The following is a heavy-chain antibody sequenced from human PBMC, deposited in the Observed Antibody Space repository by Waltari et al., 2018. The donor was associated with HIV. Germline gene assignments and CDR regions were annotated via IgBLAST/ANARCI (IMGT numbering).Heavy chain of an antibody. CDR1: GGSFRWYY. CDR3: ARGSWGSGMDV. J-gene: IGHJ6*02. CDR2: INHSGSI. V-gene: IGHV4-34*01. D-gene: IGHD7-27*01. Sequence: VRLQQWGAGLLKPSETLSLSCAAHGGSFRWYYWSWIRQSPGKGLECIGEINHSGSINYNPSLKSGVIISVDRYKNQFSLKLTSVTAADTAVYYCARGSWGSGMDVWGLGTTVIVSS.